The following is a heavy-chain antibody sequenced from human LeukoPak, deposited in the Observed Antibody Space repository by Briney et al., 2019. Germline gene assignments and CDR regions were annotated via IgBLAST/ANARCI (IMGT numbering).Heavy chain of an antibody. Sequence: GSLRLSCAASGFSLSAYWMTWVRQAPGKGLEWIGEINHSGSTNYNPSLKSQVTISVDTSKNQFSLKLSSVTAADTAVYYCARGLRIRIYGPRYFDYWGQGILVTVSS. CDR2: INHSGST. V-gene: IGHV4-34*01. CDR3: ARGLRIRIYGPRYFDY. CDR1: GFSLSAYW. D-gene: IGHD2/OR15-2a*01. J-gene: IGHJ4*02.